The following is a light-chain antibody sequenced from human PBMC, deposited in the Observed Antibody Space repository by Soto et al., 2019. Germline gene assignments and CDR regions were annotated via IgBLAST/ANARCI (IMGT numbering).Light chain of an antibody. V-gene: IGKV1-5*03. CDR3: QQYNTYQGT. CDR1: QTISSW. CDR2: KAS. J-gene: IGKJ1*01. Sequence: DIQMTQSPSTLSGSVGDRVTITCRASQTISSWLAWYQQKPGKAPKLLIYKASTLKSGVPSRFSGSGSGTEFTLTISSLQPDDFATYYCQQYNTYQGTFGPGTKVEIK.